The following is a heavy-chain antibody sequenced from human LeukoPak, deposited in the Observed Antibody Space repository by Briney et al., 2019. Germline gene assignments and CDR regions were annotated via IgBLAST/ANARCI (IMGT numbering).Heavy chain of an antibody. CDR3: ARDPIAARRHYYYYMDV. D-gene: IGHD6-6*01. CDR2: IYHSGST. J-gene: IGHJ6*03. Sequence: SQTLSLTCTVSGGSISSGGYYWSWIRQPPGKGLEWIGYIYHSGSTYYNPSLKSRVTISVDRSKNQFSLKLSSVTAADTAVYYCARDPIAARRHYYYYMDVWGKGTTATVSS. CDR1: GGSISSGGYY. V-gene: IGHV4-30-2*01.